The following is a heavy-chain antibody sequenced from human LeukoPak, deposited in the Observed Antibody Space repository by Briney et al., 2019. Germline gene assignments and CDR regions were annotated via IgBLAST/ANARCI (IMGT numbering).Heavy chain of an antibody. CDR3: ARGGTYGETGDAFDI. V-gene: IGHV1-18*01. J-gene: IGHJ3*02. CDR2: ISAYNGNT. CDR1: GYTFTSNG. Sequence: GASVKVSCKASGYTFTSNGISWVRQGPGQGLEWMGWISAYNGNTNYAQKLQGRVTMTTDTSTSTAYMELRSLRSDDTAVYYCARGGTYGETGDAFDIWGQGTMVTVSS. D-gene: IGHD1-14*01.